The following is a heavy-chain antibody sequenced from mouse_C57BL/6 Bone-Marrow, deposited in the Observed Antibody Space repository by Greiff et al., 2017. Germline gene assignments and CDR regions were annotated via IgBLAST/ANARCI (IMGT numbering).Heavy chain of an antibody. J-gene: IGHJ2*01. Sequence: VQLQQSGAELVKPGASVKLSCTASGFNIKDYYIHWVKQRTEQGLEWIGRIDPEDGETKYAPKFQDKATITADTSSNTAYLQLSILTSDDTAVYYCTRSLIYYGTNYWGQGTTLTVSS. D-gene: IGHD1-1*01. CDR3: TRSLIYYGTNY. CDR1: GFNIKDYY. V-gene: IGHV14-2*01. CDR2: IDPEDGET.